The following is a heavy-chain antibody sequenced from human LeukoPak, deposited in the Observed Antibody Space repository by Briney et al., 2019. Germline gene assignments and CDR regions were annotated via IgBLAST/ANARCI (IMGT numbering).Heavy chain of an antibody. Sequence: PGGSLRLSCVASGFTFSTYAMHWVRQAPGKGLDWVAIISYDGSNKHYADSVKGRFTISRDNSKNTLYLQMNSLRAEDTAVYYCAKGIFGVVIFFDYWGQGTLVTVSS. CDR2: ISYDGSNK. J-gene: IGHJ4*02. CDR3: AKGIFGVVIFFDY. V-gene: IGHV3-30-3*01. CDR1: GFTFSTYA. D-gene: IGHD3-3*01.